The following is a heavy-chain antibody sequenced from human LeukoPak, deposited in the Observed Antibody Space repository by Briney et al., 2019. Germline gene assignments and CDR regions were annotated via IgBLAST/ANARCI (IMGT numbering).Heavy chain of an antibody. J-gene: IGHJ4*02. CDR2: IYHNGST. CDR3: ARLVTDILTGYYPLLDY. CDR1: GYSISSGYY. Sequence: SETLSLTCAVSGYSISSGYYWGWIRQPPGKGLEWIGSIYHNGSTYYNPSLKSRVTISVDTSKNQFSLKLSSVTAADTAVYYCARLVTDILTGYYPLLDYWGQGTLVTVSS. V-gene: IGHV4-38-2*01. D-gene: IGHD3-9*01.